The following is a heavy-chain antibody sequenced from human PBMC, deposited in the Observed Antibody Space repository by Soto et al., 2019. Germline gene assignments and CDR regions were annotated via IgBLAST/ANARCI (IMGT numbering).Heavy chain of an antibody. CDR3: ARTITMVRGVIIEPDYYYYYGMDV. J-gene: IGHJ6*02. CDR2: IIPIFGTA. CDR1: GGTFSSYA. Sequence: SVKVSCKASGGTFSSYAISWVRQAPGQGLEWMGGIIPIFGTANYAQKFQGRVTITADKSTSTAYMELSSLRSEDTAVYYCARTITMVRGVIIEPDYYYYYGMDVWGQGTTVTSP. D-gene: IGHD3-10*01. V-gene: IGHV1-69*06.